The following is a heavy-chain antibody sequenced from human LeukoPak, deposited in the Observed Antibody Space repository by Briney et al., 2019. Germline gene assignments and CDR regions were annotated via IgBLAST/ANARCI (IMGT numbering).Heavy chain of an antibody. CDR1: GFTFSSYA. V-gene: IGHV3-23*01. CDR3: AKDAYYYGSGW. J-gene: IGHJ4*02. Sequence: GGSLRLSCAASGFTFSSYAMSWVRQVPGKGLEWVSAISDNGGSTNYADSVKGRFTIFRDNSKNTLYLQMNSLRAEDTAVYYCAKDAYYYGSGWWGQGTLVTVSS. CDR2: ISDNGGST. D-gene: IGHD3-10*01.